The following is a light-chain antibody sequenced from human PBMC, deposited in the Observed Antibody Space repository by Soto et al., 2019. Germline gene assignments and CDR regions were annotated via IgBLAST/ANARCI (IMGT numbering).Light chain of an antibody. Sequence: EIVLTQSPGTLSLSPGERATLSCRASQSVSSSYVAWYQQKPGQAPRLLIYGASSRATGIPDRFSGSGSGTDFTLTISRLEPEDFAVYYCQQYGSSWWTFGQGTKVDIK. CDR3: QQYGSSWWT. CDR2: GAS. V-gene: IGKV3-20*01. CDR1: QSVSSSY. J-gene: IGKJ1*01.